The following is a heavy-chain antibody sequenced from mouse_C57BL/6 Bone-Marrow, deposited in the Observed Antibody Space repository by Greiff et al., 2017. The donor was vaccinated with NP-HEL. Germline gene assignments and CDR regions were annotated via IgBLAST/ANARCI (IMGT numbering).Heavy chain of an antibody. D-gene: IGHD2-1*01. Sequence: VQLQQPGAELVMPGASVKLSCKASGYTFTSYWMHWVKQRPGQGLEWIGEIDPSDSYTNYNQKFKGKSTLTVDKSSSTAYMQLSSLTSDDSAVYYCAREVYYGNYFYAMDYWGQGTSVTVSS. J-gene: IGHJ4*01. CDR2: IDPSDSYT. CDR3: AREVYYGNYFYAMDY. CDR1: GYTFTSYW. V-gene: IGHV1-69*01.